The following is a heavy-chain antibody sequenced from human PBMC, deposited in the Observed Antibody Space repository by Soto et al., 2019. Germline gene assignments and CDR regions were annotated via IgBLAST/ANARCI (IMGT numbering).Heavy chain of an antibody. V-gene: IGHV4-34*01. CDR2: IHHSGST. CDR1: GRSFSDYY. J-gene: IGHJ4*02. D-gene: IGHD4-17*01. Sequence: PSETLSRTCAVYGRSFSDYYWTWIRQPPGKGLEWIGEIHHSGSTNYNPSLKRRCTISLDTSKNQFSLKLCSVSAADAAAYYCARLWSTVSNVNWCQGTLVAVSS. CDR3: ARLWSTVSNVN.